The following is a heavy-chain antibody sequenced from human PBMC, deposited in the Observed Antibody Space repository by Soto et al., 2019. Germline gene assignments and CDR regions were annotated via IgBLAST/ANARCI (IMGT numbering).Heavy chain of an antibody. V-gene: IGHV3-72*01. CDR2: IRNKANSYTT. D-gene: IGHD1-26*01. Sequence: ESGGGLVQPGGSKRLSCAASGFTFSDHYMDWLRQDPGKGLEWVGRIRNKANSYTTDYAASVKGRFTISRDDSKDSLYLQMNSLKTEDTAIYYCARDSGKGAYFDYWGHGTLATVSS. J-gene: IGHJ4*01. CDR3: ARDSGKGAYFDY. CDR1: GFTFSDHY.